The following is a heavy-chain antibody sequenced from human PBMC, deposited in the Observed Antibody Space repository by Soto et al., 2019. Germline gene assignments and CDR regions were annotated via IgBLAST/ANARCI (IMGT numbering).Heavy chain of an antibody. CDR2: IIPIFGTA. Sequence: ASVKVSCKASGGTFSSYAISWVRQAPGKGLEWMGGIIPIFGTANYAQKFQGRVTITADESTSTAYMELSSLRSEDTAVYYCARAWASRGHGMDVWGQGTTVTVSS. CDR1: GGTFSSYA. CDR3: ARAWASRGHGMDV. V-gene: IGHV1-69*13. D-gene: IGHD3-10*01. J-gene: IGHJ6*02.